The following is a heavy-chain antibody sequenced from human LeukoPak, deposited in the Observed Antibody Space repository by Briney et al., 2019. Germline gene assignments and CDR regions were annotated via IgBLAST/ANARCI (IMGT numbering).Heavy chain of an antibody. CDR2: IYPGDSDT. CDR3: ARGPLGYCSGGSCYGYNY. D-gene: IGHD2-15*01. J-gene: IGHJ4*02. Sequence: GGSLEISCKGSGYSFTSYWIGWVRPLPGKGLEGMGIIYPGDSDTRYSPSFQGQVTISADKSISTAYLQWSSLKASDTVMYYCARGPLGYCSGGSCYGYNYWGQGTLVTVSS. V-gene: IGHV5-51*01. CDR1: GYSFTSYW.